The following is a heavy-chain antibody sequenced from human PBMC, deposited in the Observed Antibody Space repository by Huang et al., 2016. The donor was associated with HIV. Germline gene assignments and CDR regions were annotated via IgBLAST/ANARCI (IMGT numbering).Heavy chain of an antibody. V-gene: IGHV3-15*01. CDR3: TTNPPETYFQDLSGNCRVLDY. Sequence: EVQLVEAGGDLVKPGGSLRLSCTVAGFHFDNAWVGWIGQAPGKGLEWFGRLKSKAHGGRRDYTKHVKVRFVMSRDESRNKGYMQMNSLKTKDKGVSFCTTNPPETYFQDLSGNCRVLDYWGRGTLVTVSS. D-gene: IGHD3-22*01. CDR2: LKSKAHGGRR. J-gene: IGHJ4*02. CDR1: GFHFDNAW.